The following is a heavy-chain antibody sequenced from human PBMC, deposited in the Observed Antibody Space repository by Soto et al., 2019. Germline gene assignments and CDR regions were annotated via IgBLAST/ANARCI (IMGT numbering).Heavy chain of an antibody. CDR3: AKGETYGSGSYYRGYNWFDP. Sequence: QVQLVESGGGVVQPGRSLRLSCAASGFTFSSYGMHWVRQAPGKGLEWVAVISYDGSNKYYADSVKGRFTISRDNSKNTLYLQMNSLRAEDTAVYYCAKGETYGSGSYYRGYNWFDPWGQGTLVTVSS. CDR1: GFTFSSYG. V-gene: IGHV3-30*18. CDR2: ISYDGSNK. J-gene: IGHJ5*02. D-gene: IGHD3-10*01.